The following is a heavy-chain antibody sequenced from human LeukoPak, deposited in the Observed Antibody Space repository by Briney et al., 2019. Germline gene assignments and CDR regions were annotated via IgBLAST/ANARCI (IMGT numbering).Heavy chain of an antibody. V-gene: IGHV4-4*02. CDR1: GGSISSSNW. Sequence: SETLSLTCAVSGGSISSSNWWSWVRQPPGKGLEWIGEIYHSGSTNYNPSLKSRVTISVDKSKNQFSLKLSSVTAADTAVYYCASLVPNYYDSSGYLGYWGQGTLVTVSS. CDR2: IYHSGST. J-gene: IGHJ4*02. CDR3: ASLVPNYYDSSGYLGY. D-gene: IGHD3-22*01.